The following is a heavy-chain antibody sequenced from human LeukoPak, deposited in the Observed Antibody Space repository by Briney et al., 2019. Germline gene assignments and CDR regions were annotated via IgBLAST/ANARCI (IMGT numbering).Heavy chain of an antibody. CDR3: AKLTVY. CDR2: ITGSDGST. V-gene: IGHV3-23*01. D-gene: IGHD4-17*01. J-gene: IGHJ4*02. CDR1: GFAFTSSA. Sequence: GGSLRLSCAASGFAFTSSAMSWVRQAPGKGLEWVSTITGSDGSTYYADSVKGRFTISRDYSKNTVSLQMNSLRAEDTAVYYCAKLTVYWGQGTLVTVSS.